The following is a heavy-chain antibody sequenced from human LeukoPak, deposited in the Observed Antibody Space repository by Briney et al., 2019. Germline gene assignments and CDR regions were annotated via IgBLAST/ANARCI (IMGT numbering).Heavy chain of an antibody. CDR2: ISSSSSTI. CDR3: ARGIAAAGYYFDY. V-gene: IGHV3-48*02. CDR1: GSTFSSYS. D-gene: IGHD6-13*01. J-gene: IGHJ4*02. Sequence: GGSLRLSCAASGSTFSSYSINWVRQAPGKGLEWVSYISSSSSTIYYADSVKGRFTISRDNAKNSLYLQMNSLRDEDTAVYYCARGIAAAGYYFDYWGQGTLVTVSS.